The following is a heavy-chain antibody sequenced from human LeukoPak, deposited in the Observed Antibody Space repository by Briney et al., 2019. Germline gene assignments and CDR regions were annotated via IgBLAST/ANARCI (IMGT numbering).Heavy chain of an antibody. CDR3: ASCTEGGSCYPALYYYYGMDV. CDR1: GFTFSNAW. D-gene: IGHD2-15*01. J-gene: IGHJ6*02. CDR2: IYSGGST. V-gene: IGHV3-53*01. Sequence: GGSLRLSCAASGFTFSNAWMSWVRQAPGKGLEWVSVIYSGGSTYYADSVKGRFTISRDNSKNTLYLQMNSLRAEDTAVYYCASCTEGGSCYPALYYYYGMDVWGQGTTVTVSS.